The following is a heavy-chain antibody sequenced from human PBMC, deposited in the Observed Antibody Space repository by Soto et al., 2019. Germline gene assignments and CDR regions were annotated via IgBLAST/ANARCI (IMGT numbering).Heavy chain of an antibody. V-gene: IGHV1-2*02. J-gene: IGHJ6*02. CDR2: INPDTDDT. Sequence: QLLQSGAEVRKPGASVKVSCKASGYTFIDYYMHWVRQAPGQGLEWMEWINPDTDDTHYAQKFQGRLIMTRDTSINTVYMELSRLTSDGTAVYYCARDYFDRSGLYGMDLWGQGTTVTVSS. CDR1: GYTFIDYY. CDR3: ARDYFDRSGLYGMDL. D-gene: IGHD3-22*01.